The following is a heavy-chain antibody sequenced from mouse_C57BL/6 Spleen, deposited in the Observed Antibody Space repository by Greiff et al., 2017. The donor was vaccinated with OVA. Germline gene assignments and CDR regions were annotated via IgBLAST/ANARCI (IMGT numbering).Heavy chain of an antibody. D-gene: IGHD3-1*01. Sequence: ESGPELVKPGASVKISCKASGYAFSSSWMNWVKQRPGKGLEWIGRIYPGDGDTNYNGKFKGKATLTADKSSSTAYMQLSSLTSEDSAVYFCARSGSSVLFAYWGQGTLVTVSA. V-gene: IGHV1-82*01. CDR2: IYPGDGDT. CDR3: ARSGSSVLFAY. J-gene: IGHJ3*01. CDR1: GYAFSSSW.